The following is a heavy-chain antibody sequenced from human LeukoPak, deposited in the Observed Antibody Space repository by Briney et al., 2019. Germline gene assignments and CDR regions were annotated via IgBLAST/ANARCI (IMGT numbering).Heavy chain of an antibody. CDR2: ISSSSSYI. Sequence: GGSLRLSCAASGFTFSSYSMNWVRQAPGKGLEWVSSISSSSSYIYYADSVKGRFTISRDNAKNSLYLQMNSLRAEDTAVYYCARMGAVADLTFAYWGQGTLVTVSS. CDR3: ARMGAVADLTFAY. D-gene: IGHD6-19*01. V-gene: IGHV3-21*01. CDR1: GFTFSSYS. J-gene: IGHJ4*02.